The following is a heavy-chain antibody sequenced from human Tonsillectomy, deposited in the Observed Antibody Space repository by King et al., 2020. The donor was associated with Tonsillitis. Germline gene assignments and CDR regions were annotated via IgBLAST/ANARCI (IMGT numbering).Heavy chain of an antibody. CDR1: GFTFSNYG. J-gene: IGHJ6*02. CDR3: ARPEVTPPNYYYYGMDV. V-gene: IGHV3-33*05. Sequence: VQMVESGGGVVQPGRSLRLSCAASGFTFSNYGMHWVRQAPGKGLEWVAVISYDGSNKYYADPVKGRFNISRDNSKNTLYLQMNSLRAEDTAVYYCARPEVTPPNYYYYGMDVWGQGTTVTVSS. CDR2: ISYDGSNK. D-gene: IGHD4-23*01.